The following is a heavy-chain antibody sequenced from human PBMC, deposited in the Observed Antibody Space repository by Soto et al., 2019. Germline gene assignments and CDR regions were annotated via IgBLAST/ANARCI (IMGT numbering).Heavy chain of an antibody. D-gene: IGHD2-2*01. V-gene: IGHV1-46*01. CDR1: GYNFISHY. Sequence: QVLLVQSGAEVTRPGASLKVSCKASGYNFISHYIHWVRQAPGQGLEWMGFINPSGGSTTHAQNFQGRLSMTRDTSTSTVYMELSGLRSEDAAVYYCARDYLSSKSPLSYFDYWGQGTLVTVSS. CDR3: ARDYLSSKSPLSYFDY. J-gene: IGHJ4*02. CDR2: INPSGGST.